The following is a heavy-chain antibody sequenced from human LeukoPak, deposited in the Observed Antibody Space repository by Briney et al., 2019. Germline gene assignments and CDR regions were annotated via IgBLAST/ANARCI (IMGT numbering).Heavy chain of an antibody. V-gene: IGHV3-30*02. Sequence: GGSLRLACAASGFTFSSYGMHWVRQAPGKGLEWVAFIRYDGSNKYYADSVKGRFTISRDNSKNTLYLQMNSLRAEDTAVYYCAKKSNNYYGSGSLDYWGQGTLLTVSS. D-gene: IGHD3-10*01. CDR3: AKKSNNYYGSGSLDY. CDR2: IRYDGSNK. CDR1: GFTFSSYG. J-gene: IGHJ4*02.